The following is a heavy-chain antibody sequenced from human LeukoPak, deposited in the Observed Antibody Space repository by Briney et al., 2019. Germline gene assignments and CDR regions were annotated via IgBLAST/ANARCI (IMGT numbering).Heavy chain of an antibody. CDR1: GGSISSGGYY. CDR3: ARGGYFGVAFDI. Sequence: SETLSLTCTVSGGSISSGGYYWNWIRQHPGKGLEWIGYIYYSGSTYFNPSLKSRLTITVDTSKNQFSLKLSPVTAADTAVYYCARGGYFGVAFDIWGQGTMVTVSS. D-gene: IGHD3-22*01. CDR2: IYYSGST. J-gene: IGHJ3*02. V-gene: IGHV4-31*03.